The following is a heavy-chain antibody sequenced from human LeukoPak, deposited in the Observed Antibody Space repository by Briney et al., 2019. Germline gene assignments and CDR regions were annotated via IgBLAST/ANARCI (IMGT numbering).Heavy chain of an antibody. Sequence: GRSLRLSCAASGFTFSSYWMSWVRQAPGKGLEWVANIKQDGSEKYYVDSVKGRFTISRDNAKNSLYLQMNSLRAEDTAVYYCARVRGAGLFDYWGQGTLVTVSS. CDR3: ARVRGAGLFDY. V-gene: IGHV3-7*01. CDR1: GFTFSSYW. CDR2: IKQDGSEK. J-gene: IGHJ4*02. D-gene: IGHD6-19*01.